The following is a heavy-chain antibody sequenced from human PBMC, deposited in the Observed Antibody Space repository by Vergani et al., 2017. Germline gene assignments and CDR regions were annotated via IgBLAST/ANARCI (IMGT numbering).Heavy chain of an antibody. J-gene: IGHJ6*02. D-gene: IGHD3-10*01. CDR2: IYYSGST. V-gene: IGHV4-39*01. CDR3: ARHRAYYGMDV. CDR1: GGSISSSSYY. Sequence: QLQLQESGPGLVKPSETLSLTCTVSGGSISSSSYYWGWIRQPPGKGLEWIGSIYYSGSTYYNPSLKSRVTISVDTSKNQFSLKLSSVTAAATAVYYCARHRAYYGMDVWGQGTTVTVSS.